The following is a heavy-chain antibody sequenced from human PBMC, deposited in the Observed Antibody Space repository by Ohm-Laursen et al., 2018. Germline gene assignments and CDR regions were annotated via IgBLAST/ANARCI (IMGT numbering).Heavy chain of an antibody. V-gene: IGHV3-9*01. D-gene: IGHD5-24*01. CDR3: AKDMAAREMATMTTMWDY. CDR2: ISWNSGSI. J-gene: IGHJ4*02. CDR1: GFTFDDYA. Sequence: SLRLSCAASGFTFDDYAMHWVRQAPGKGLEWVSGISWNSGSIGYADSVKGRFTISRDNAKNSLYLQMNSLRAEDTALYYCAKDMAAREMATMTTMWDYWGQGTLVTVSS.